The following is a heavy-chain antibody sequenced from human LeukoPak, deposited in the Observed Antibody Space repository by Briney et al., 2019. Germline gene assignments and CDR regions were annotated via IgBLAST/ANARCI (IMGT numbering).Heavy chain of an antibody. CDR2: ISGSGTNT. J-gene: IGHJ4*02. D-gene: IGHD6-19*01. V-gene: IGHV3-23*01. CDR1: GFTFSNYG. CDR3: ARDGYSSGWYDY. Sequence: GGSLRLSCAASGFTFSNYGMSWVRQAPGKGLEWVSGISGSGTNTHYADSVKGRFTISRDNSKNTLYLQMNSLRAEDTAVYYCARDGYSSGWYDYWGQGTLVTVSS.